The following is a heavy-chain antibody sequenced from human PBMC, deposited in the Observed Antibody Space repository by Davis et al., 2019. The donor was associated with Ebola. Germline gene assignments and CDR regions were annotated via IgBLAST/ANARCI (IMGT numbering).Heavy chain of an antibody. Sequence: ASVKVSCKASGYTFTSYDINWVRQAPGQGLEWMGWISTDNGNTNYAQKLQGRVTMTTDTSTSTAYMELRSLISDDTAVYYCARPYCYGGSGYPGNNDYWGQGTLVTVSS. D-gene: IGHD2-15*01. J-gene: IGHJ4*02. V-gene: IGHV1-18*01. CDR3: ARPYCYGGSGYPGNNDY. CDR1: GYTFTSYD. CDR2: ISTDNGNT.